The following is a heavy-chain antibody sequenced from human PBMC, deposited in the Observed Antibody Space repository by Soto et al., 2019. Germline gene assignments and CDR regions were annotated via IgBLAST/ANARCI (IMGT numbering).Heavy chain of an antibody. CDR1: GDSVSSASYY. V-gene: IGHV4-61*01. Sequence: QAQLQESVPGLVKPSETLSLTCTVSGDSVSSASYYWSWIRQPPGKGLEWIGYFYYSGYTNYNPSLKSRVIMTLDTSKSQFSLKLNSVTAADTAVYYCARRNNVNYFNYFDYWGQGILVTVSS. D-gene: IGHD1-7*01. J-gene: IGHJ4*02. CDR2: FYYSGYT. CDR3: ARRNNVNYFNYFDY.